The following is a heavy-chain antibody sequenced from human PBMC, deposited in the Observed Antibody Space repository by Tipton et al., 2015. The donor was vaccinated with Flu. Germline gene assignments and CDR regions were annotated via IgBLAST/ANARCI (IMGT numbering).Heavy chain of an antibody. Sequence: GLVKPSQTLSLTCAISGDSVSSNSTAWNWIRQSPSRGLEWLGRTFYRSKWYNEYAVSVKSRITINPDTSKNQFSLQLSSGTPEDTAVYYCARGARTALDYWGQGTLVTVSS. CDR1: GDSVSSNSTA. V-gene: IGHV6-1*01. CDR3: ARGARTALDY. D-gene: IGHD1-14*01. CDR2: TFYRSKWYN. J-gene: IGHJ4*02.